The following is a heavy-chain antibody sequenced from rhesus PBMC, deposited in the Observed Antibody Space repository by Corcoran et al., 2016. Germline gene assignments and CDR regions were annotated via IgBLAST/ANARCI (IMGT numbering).Heavy chain of an antibody. Sequence: QVQLQESGPGLVKPSETLSLPCAVSGGSIRPNYWNWIRQPPGKGLEWIGRIFGRGGSIDYNPSLKSRVTISTDTSKNQFSLNLSSVADADTAVYYCARGPRDGSRVFDLWGQGALVTISS. J-gene: IGHJ1*01. D-gene: IGHD4-29*01. CDR3: ARGPRDGSRVFDL. CDR1: GGSIRPNY. V-gene: IGHV4-160*01. CDR2: IFGRGGSI.